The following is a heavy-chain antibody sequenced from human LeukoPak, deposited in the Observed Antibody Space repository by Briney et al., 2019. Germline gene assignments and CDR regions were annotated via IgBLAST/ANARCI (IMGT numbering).Heavy chain of an antibody. Sequence: SWVRQAPGKGLEWIGYIYHSGSTYYNPSLKSRVTISVDRSKNQFSLKLSSVTAADTAVYYCASSSGSYSAEYFQHWGQGTLVTVSS. J-gene: IGHJ1*01. D-gene: IGHD1-26*01. CDR3: ASSSGSYSAEYFQH. CDR2: IYHSGST. V-gene: IGHV4-30-2*01.